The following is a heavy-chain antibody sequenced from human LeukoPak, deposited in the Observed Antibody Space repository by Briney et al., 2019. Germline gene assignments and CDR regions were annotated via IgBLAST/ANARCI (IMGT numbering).Heavy chain of an antibody. J-gene: IGHJ4*02. CDR1: GFTFSSYA. D-gene: IGHD3-10*02. CDR2: ISGSGGST. CDR3: AREAPRPVRGFISVYFDY. Sequence: PGGSLRLSCAASGFTFSSYAMSWVRQAPGKGLEWVSAISGSGGSTYYADSVKGRFTISRDNSKTTLYLQMNTLGAEDTAVYYCAREAPRPVRGFISVYFDYWGQGALVTVSS. V-gene: IGHV3-23*01.